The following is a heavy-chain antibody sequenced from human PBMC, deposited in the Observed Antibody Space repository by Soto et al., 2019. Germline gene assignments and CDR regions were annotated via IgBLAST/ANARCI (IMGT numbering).Heavy chain of an antibody. CDR2: ISPMFGVA. J-gene: IGHJ4*02. CDR3: AREVQVHTPAFVY. CDR1: GGTFNTYA. V-gene: IGHV1-69*19. Sequence: QVQLVQSGAEIQKPGSSVKVSCQSSGGTFNTYAMNWVRQAPGQGPEWMGDISPMFGVANYAPKFQGRVTITADESTGTSYMQLSSLTSEDTALYFCAREVQVHTPAFVYWGQGTLVTVSS. D-gene: IGHD3-10*01.